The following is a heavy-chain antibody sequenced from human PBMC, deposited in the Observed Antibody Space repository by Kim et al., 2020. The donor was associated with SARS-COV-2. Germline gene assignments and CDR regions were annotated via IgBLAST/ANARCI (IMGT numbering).Heavy chain of an antibody. CDR3: APIYGGYSDFDY. Sequence: YNPSLKTRLTMSADTSRGQFSLTLSSVTAADTAVYYCAPIYGGYSDFDYWGQGSLVTVSS. J-gene: IGHJ4*02. D-gene: IGHD4-17*01. V-gene: IGHV4-34*13.